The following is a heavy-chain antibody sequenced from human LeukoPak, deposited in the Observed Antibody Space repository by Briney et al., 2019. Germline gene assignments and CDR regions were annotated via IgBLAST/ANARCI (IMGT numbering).Heavy chain of an antibody. CDR3: ARDVSVVVLSSTPTQIDY. V-gene: IGHV3-30*04. D-gene: IGHD3-22*01. J-gene: IGHJ4*02. CDR2: ISYDANDK. CDR1: GFTFSNYA. Sequence: GGSLRLSCAASGFTFSNYAMHWVRQAPGKGLEWVAVISYDANDKYYADSVKGRFTISRDNSKNTLYLQMNHLRAEDTAVYYCARDVSVVVLSSTPTQIDYWGQGTLVTVSS.